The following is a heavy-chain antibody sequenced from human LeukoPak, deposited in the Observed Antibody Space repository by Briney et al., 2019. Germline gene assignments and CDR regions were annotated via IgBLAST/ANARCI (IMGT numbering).Heavy chain of an antibody. CDR1: GFTFSSYG. J-gene: IGHJ3*02. Sequence: GGSLRLSCAASGFTFSSYGMHWVRQAPGKGLEWVAVIWYDGSNKYYADSVKGRFTISRDNSKKTLYLQMNSLRAEDTAVYYCAKFASTSCCQSAFDIWGQGTMVTVSS. CDR3: AKFASTSCCQSAFDI. D-gene: IGHD2-2*01. V-gene: IGHV3-33*06. CDR2: IWYDGSNK.